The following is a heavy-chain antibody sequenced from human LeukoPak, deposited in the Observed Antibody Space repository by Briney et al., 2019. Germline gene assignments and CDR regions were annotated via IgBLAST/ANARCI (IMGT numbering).Heavy chain of an antibody. J-gene: IGHJ4*02. D-gene: IGHD2-2*01. CDR1: GFTFSSYA. CDR3: AKSGPGYCSSTSCYAYFDY. CDR2: ISGSGGST. Sequence: GGSLRLSCAASGFTFSSYAMSWVRQAPGKGLEWVSAISGSGGSTYYADSVKGRFTISRDNSKNTLYLQMNSLRAEDTAVYYCAKSGPGYCSSTSCYAYFDYWGQGTLVTVSS. V-gene: IGHV3-23*01.